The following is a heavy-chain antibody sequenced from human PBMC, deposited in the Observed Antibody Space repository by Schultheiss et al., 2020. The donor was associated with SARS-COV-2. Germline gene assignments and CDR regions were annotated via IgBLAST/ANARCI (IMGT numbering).Heavy chain of an antibody. V-gene: IGHV1-2*02. D-gene: IGHD5-24*01. CDR2: INPNSGGT. CDR1: GYTFTSYA. CDR3: ARGRWPQFRDAFDI. J-gene: IGHJ3*02. Sequence: ASVKVSCKASGYTFTSYAMNWVRQAPGQGLEWMGWINPNSGGTNYAQKFQGRVTMTRDTSISTAYMELSRLRSDDTAVYYCARGRWPQFRDAFDIWGQGTTVTVSS.